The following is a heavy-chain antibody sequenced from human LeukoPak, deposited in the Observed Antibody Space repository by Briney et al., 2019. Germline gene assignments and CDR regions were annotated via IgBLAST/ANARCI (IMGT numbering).Heavy chain of an antibody. J-gene: IGHJ4*02. V-gene: IGHV4-59*08. CDR1: GVSINISY. CDR3: ARGNDY. Sequence: PSETLSLTCTVSGVSINISYWSWIRQPPGKGLEWIGFIYYGGSINYNPSLKSRVTISVDSSKSQVSPKLSSVTAADTAVYYCARGNDYWGQGTLVTVSS. CDR2: IYYGGSI.